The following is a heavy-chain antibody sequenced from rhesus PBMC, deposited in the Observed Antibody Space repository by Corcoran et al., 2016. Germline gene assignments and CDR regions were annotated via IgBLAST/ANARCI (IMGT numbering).Heavy chain of an antibody. CDR3: ARQTNTGGSLDV. D-gene: IGHD1-1*01. J-gene: IGHJ5-2*02. Sequence: QVQLQQLGEGLVKPSETLSLTCAVYGGSVSVYWWVWIRHPPGKGLKGIGCIRSGGSTNYNPSRTKRFTMSLDPSKNQFSLKLSAGTAADTAVYYCARQTNTGGSLDVWGRGVLVTVSS. CDR1: GGSVSVYW. CDR2: IRSGGST. V-gene: IGHV4-165*01.